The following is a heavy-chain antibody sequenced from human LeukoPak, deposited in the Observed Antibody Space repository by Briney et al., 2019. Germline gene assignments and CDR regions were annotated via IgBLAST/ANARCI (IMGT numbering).Heavy chain of an antibody. J-gene: IGHJ4*02. CDR1: GFTVSSNY. D-gene: IGHD2-8*01. Sequence: GGSLRLSCAASGFTVSSNYMSWVRQAPGKGLEWVSLIYSGGSTYYADSVKGRFTISRDNSRNTLYLQMNSLRAEDTAVYYCARDLLRGPNGGYWGQGTLVTVSS. CDR2: IYSGGST. CDR3: ARDLLRGPNGGY. V-gene: IGHV3-53*01.